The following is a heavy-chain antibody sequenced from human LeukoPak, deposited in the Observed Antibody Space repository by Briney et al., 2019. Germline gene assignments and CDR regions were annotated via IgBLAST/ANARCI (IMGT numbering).Heavy chain of an antibody. CDR1: GGSFSGYY. CDR2: INHSGST. D-gene: IGHD6-6*01. J-gene: IGHJ5*02. V-gene: IGHV4-34*01. CDR3: AGSPVESSSSRDWFDP. Sequence: SETLSLTCAVYGGSFSGYYWSWIRQPPGKGLEWIWEINHSGSTNYNPSLKSRVTISVDTSKNQFSLKLSSVTAADTAVYYCAGSPVESSSSRDWFDPWGQGTLVTVSS.